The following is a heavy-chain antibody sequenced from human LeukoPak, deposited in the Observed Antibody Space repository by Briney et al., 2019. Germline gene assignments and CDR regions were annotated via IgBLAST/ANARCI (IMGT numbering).Heavy chain of an antibody. Sequence: ASVKVSCKASGGTFSSYAISWVRQAPGQGLEWMGGIIPIFGTANYAQKFQGRVTITADESTSTAYMELRSLRSDDTAVYYCARSRTRKDAFDIWGQGTMVTVSS. D-gene: IGHD1-14*01. CDR2: IIPIFGTA. V-gene: IGHV1-69*13. CDR1: GGTFSSYA. J-gene: IGHJ3*02. CDR3: ARSRTRKDAFDI.